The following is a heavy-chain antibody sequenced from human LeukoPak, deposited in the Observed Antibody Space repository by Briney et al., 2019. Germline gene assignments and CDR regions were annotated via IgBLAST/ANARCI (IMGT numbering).Heavy chain of an antibody. V-gene: IGHV3-21*01. D-gene: IGHD2-15*01. CDR1: GFTFSSYS. CDR2: ISGSSSYI. Sequence: PGGSLRLSCAASGFTFSSYSMNWVRQAPGKGLEWVSSISGSSSYIYYADSVKGRFTISRDNAKKSLYLEMNSLRAEDTAVYYWARDQGVYCSGGSCTAFDIWGQGTMVTVSS. CDR3: ARDQGVYCSGGSCTAFDI. J-gene: IGHJ3*02.